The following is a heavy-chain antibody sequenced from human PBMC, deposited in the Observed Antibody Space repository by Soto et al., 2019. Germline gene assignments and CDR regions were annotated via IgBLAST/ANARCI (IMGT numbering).Heavy chain of an antibody. Sequence: GVLRLSCAASGFTFNSYNMIWVRQAPGKGLEWVSYITSSSSTIYYADSVKGRFTISRDNAKNSLYLQMNSLRAEDTAVYYCARVQEAPVDPWGQGTLVTVSS. V-gene: IGHV3-48*01. J-gene: IGHJ5*02. CDR1: GFTFNSYN. CDR3: ARVQEAPVDP. CDR2: ITSSSSTI.